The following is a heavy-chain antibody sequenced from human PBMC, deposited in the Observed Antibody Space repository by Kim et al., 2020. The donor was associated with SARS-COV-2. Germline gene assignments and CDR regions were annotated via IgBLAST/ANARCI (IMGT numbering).Heavy chain of an antibody. J-gene: IGHJ4*02. CDR2: T. CDR3: ASAGHSAHADY. V-gene: IGHV1-8*01. Sequence: TGYDQKFQGRVTMTRNTSISTAYMELSSLRSEDTAVYYCASAGHSAHADYWGQGTLVTVSS. D-gene: IGHD5-12*01.